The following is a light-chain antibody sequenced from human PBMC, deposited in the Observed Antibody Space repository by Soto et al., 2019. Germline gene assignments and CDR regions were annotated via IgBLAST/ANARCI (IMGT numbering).Light chain of an antibody. J-gene: IGLJ3*02. V-gene: IGLV1-47*01. Sequence: QSVLTQPPSASGTPEQRVTISCSGSSSNIGSNYVYWYQQLPGTAPKLLIYRNNQRPSGVPDRVSGSKSGTSASLAISGLRSEYESDYYCAACDDSLSGWVFGGGTKLTVL. CDR2: RNN. CDR1: SSNIGSNY. CDR3: AACDDSLSGWV.